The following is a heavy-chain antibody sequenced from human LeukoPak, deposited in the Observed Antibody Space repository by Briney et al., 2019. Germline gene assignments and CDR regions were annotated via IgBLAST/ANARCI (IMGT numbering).Heavy chain of an antibody. Sequence: GGSLRLSCAASGFTFSSYAMSWVRQAPGKGLEWVSAISGNGGSTYYADSVKGRFTSSRDNSKNTLYLQMNSLRAEDTAVYYCAKDGRAAAGPVYYYYGMDVWGQGTTVTVSS. J-gene: IGHJ6*02. CDR1: GFTFSSYA. CDR3: AKDGRAAAGPVYYYYGMDV. CDR2: ISGNGGST. V-gene: IGHV3-23*01. D-gene: IGHD6-13*01.